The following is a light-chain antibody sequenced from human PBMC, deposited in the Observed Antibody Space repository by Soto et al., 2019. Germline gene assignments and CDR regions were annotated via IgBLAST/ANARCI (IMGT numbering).Light chain of an antibody. J-gene: IGKJ5*01. CDR1: QSVNIY. Sequence: EIVFTQSPATLSLSPGERATLSCRASQSVNIYLAWYQQKPGLPPRLLIYDASTRATGIPARFSGSGSGTDFSLTISSLEPEDFAVYYCQHRSIWPVSFGQGTRLEIK. V-gene: IGKV3-11*01. CDR2: DAS. CDR3: QHRSIWPVS.